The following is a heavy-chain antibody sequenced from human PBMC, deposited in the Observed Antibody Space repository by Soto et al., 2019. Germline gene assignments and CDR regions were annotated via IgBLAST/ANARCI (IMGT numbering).Heavy chain of an antibody. CDR3: ARASIYSSGTFDY. Sequence: SVKPTCKDSGGTINSYAIRWVQQYPGQGLEWMGGIIPIFGTANYAQKFQGRVTITADESTSTAYMELSSLRSEDTAVYYCARASIYSSGTFDYWGQGTLVTVSS. CDR1: GGTINSYA. J-gene: IGHJ4*02. V-gene: IGHV1-69*13. D-gene: IGHD6-19*01. CDR2: IIPIFGTA.